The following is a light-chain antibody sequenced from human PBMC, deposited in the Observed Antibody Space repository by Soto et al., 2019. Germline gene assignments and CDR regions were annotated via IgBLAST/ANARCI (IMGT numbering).Light chain of an antibody. V-gene: IGKV1-39*01. J-gene: IGKJ3*01. CDR2: AAS. CDR3: QQSSSTPEVT. CDR1: QSISTY. Sequence: DIQMTQSPSSLSASVGDRVTINCRSSQSISTYLNWYQQKPGKAPKLLIYAASSLQSGVPSRFSGSGYGTDFTLTITSRQPGDFAPYYCQQSSSTPEVTFGPGTKVDIK.